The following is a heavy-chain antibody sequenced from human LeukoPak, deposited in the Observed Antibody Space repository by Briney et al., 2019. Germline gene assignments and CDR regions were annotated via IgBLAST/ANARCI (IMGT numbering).Heavy chain of an antibody. J-gene: IGHJ3*02. CDR3: ARALPAFNI. D-gene: IGHD2-15*01. CDR1: GFTFSPYW. V-gene: IGHV3-74*01. CDR2: INTDASST. Sequence: PGGSLGLSCAASGFTFSPYWMHWVRQAPGKGLVWVSRINTDASSTNYADSVKGRFTISRDNAKNTLYLQMNSLRAEDTAVYYCARALPAFNIWGQGTMVTVSS.